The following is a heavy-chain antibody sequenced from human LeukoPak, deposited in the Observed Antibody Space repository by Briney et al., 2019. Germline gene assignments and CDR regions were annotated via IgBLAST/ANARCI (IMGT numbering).Heavy chain of an antibody. Sequence: GGSLRLSCAASGFTFSSYGMHWVRQAPGKWLEWVAVISYDGSNKYYADSVKGRFTISRDNSKNTLYLQMNSLRAEDTAVYYCAKDSSLSYDSSGYCFDYWGQGTLVTVSS. CDR1: GFTFSSYG. J-gene: IGHJ4*02. D-gene: IGHD3-22*01. CDR2: ISYDGSNK. CDR3: AKDSSLSYDSSGYCFDY. V-gene: IGHV3-30*18.